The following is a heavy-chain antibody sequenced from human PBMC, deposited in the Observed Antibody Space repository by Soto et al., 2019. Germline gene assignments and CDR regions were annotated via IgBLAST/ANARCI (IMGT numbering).Heavy chain of an antibody. D-gene: IGHD2-15*01. CDR1: GFTFSSYA. CDR2: ISGSGGDT. CDR3: AKQGPGCSGGSCYYFDY. Sequence: EVQLLESGGGLVQPGGSLRLSCAASGFTFSSYAMSWVRQAPGKGLEWVSAISGSGGDTYYADSVKGRFTISRDNSKNTLYLQMNSLRAEDTAVYYCAKQGPGCSGGSCYYFDYWGQGTLVTVSS. V-gene: IGHV3-23*01. J-gene: IGHJ4*02.